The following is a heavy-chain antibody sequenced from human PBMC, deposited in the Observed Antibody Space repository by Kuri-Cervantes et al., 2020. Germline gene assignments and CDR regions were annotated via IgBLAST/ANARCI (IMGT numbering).Heavy chain of an antibody. D-gene: IGHD3-22*01. Sequence: SVKVSCKASGYTFTSYGISWVRQAPGQGLEWMGGIIPIFGTANYVQKFQGRVTITADESTSTAYMELSSLRSEDTAVYYCARDNFKPEYYYDSSGYYQDFDYWGQGTLVTDSS. CDR1: GYTFTSYG. J-gene: IGHJ4*02. V-gene: IGHV1-69*13. CDR3: ARDNFKPEYYYDSSGYYQDFDY. CDR2: IIPIFGTA.